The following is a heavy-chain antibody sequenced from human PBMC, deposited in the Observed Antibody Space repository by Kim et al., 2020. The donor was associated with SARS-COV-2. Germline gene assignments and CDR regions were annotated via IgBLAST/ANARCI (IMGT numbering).Heavy chain of an antibody. J-gene: IGHJ4*02. Sequence: GGSLRLSCAASGFPFNGQAMTWVRQAPGKGLEWVSSIPGSGGSTFYADSVKGRFTISRDNSKNTLYLQMNSLRAGDTAVYYCVKGQIFFDAWGQGTLVTVSS. CDR3: VKGQIFFDA. V-gene: IGHV3-23*01. CDR2: IPGSGGST. CDR1: GFPFNGQA.